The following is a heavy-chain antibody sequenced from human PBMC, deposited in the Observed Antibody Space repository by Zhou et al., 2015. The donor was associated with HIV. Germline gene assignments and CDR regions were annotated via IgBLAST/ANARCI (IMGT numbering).Heavy chain of an antibody. CDR2: ISQNGGET. J-gene: IGHJ4*02. Sequence: EVQLVESGGGLVQPGTSLRLSCAASGFTFSNYGMHWVRQAPGKGLEWVAYISQNGGETYYVDSVKGRFTISRDNAKNSLFLQMTSLRGEDTAVYYCARNPCTSIGCSGMFWGQGVLVTVSS. V-gene: IGHV3-7*01. D-gene: IGHD2-8*01. CDR3: ARNPCTSIGCSGMF. CDR1: GFTFSNYG.